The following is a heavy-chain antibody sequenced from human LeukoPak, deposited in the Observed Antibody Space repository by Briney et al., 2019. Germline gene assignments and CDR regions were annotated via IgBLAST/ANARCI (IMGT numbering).Heavy chain of an antibody. CDR1: GYTFTTSG. CDR3: ARDDDGTSFNWFGP. D-gene: IGHD2-2*01. J-gene: IGHJ5*02. Sequence: ASVKVSCKASGYTFTTSGISWVRRAPGQGLEWRGWSSGYNGDTKYAQKFQGRVTMTTDTSASTAYMDLRSLRSDDTAVYYCARDDDGTSFNWFGPWGQGTLVTVSS. V-gene: IGHV1-18*01. CDR2: SSGYNGDT.